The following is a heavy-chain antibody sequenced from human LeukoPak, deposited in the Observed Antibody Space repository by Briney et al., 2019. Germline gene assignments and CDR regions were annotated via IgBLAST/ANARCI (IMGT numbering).Heavy chain of an antibody. D-gene: IGHD2-2*02. Sequence: GGSLRLSCAASGFTFSSYAMHWVRQAPGKGLEYASAISSNGGSTYYANSVKGRFTISRDNSKNTLYLQMGSLRAEDMAVYYCARGPGLTSHIVVVPAAIPLNYYYYMDVWGKGTTVTVSS. V-gene: IGHV3-64*01. J-gene: IGHJ6*03. CDR1: GFTFSSYA. CDR3: ARGPGLTSHIVVVPAAIPLNYYYYMDV. CDR2: ISSNGGST.